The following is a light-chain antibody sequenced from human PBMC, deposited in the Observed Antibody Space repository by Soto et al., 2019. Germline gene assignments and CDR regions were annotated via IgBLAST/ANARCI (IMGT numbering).Light chain of an antibody. CDR1: QDISNY. J-gene: IGKJ3*01. Sequence: DIQMTQSPSSLSASVGDRVTITCQASQDISNYLNWYQQKQGKAPKLLIYDASNLETGVPSRFSGSGSGTDFTFTISSLQPEDIATYYCQQRVTFGPGTKVDIK. CDR2: DAS. V-gene: IGKV1-33*01. CDR3: QQRVT.